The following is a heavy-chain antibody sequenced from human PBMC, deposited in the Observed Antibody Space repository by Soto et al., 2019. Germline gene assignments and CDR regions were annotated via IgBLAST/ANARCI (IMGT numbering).Heavy chain of an antibody. CDR1: GGSISSYY. D-gene: IGHD4-17*01. CDR3: ARGDYGDDFDY. V-gene: IGHV4-59*08. J-gene: IGHJ4*02. Sequence: SETLSLTCTVSGGSISSYYWSWIRQPPGKGLEWIGYIYYSGSTNYNPSLKSRVTISVDTSKNQFSLKLNSMTAADTAVYYCARGDYGDDFDYWGQGTLVTVS. CDR2: IYYSGST.